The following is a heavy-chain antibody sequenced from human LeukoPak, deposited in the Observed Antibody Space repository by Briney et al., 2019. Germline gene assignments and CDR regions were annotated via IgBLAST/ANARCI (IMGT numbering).Heavy chain of an antibody. Sequence: SETLSLTCTVSGGSISSYYWSWIRQPPGKGLEWIGYIYYSGSTNYNPSLKSRVTISVDTSKNHFSLKLSSVTAADTAVYYCARGEMATTPFDYWGQGTLVTVSS. CDR1: GGSISSYY. CDR3: ARGEMATTPFDY. D-gene: IGHD5-24*01. CDR2: IYYSGST. J-gene: IGHJ4*02. V-gene: IGHV4-59*01.